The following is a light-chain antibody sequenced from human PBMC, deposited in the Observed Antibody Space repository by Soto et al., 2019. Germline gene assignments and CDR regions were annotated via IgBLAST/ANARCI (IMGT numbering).Light chain of an antibody. CDR1: SSNIGADYD. CDR3: QSYESSSLSGYV. CDR2: GNN. Sequence: SVLTQPPPLSGAPGQRLTIPCTGHSSNIGADYDVHCYQQLPGTAPKLLIYGNNTRPSGVPDRFSGSKSGISASLAITGLQAEDEADYYCQSYESSSLSGYVFGSGTKVTVL. J-gene: IGLJ1*01. V-gene: IGLV1-40*01.